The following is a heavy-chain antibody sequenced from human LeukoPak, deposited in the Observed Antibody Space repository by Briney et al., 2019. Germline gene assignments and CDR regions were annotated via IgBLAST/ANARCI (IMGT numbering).Heavy chain of an antibody. Sequence: WETVSLPCSVCGRFLTVTTYFWGWIRQPPGRGLEWIGSNYYRGNTYYSPPLKSRVTLFRDTSKNQFSLELTSVNATDKAIFFFATRKVAAEIDYWGQGTLVTVSS. V-gene: IGHV4-39*01. CDR2: NYYRGNT. CDR3: ATRKVAAEIDY. J-gene: IGHJ4*02. CDR1: GRFLTVTTYF. D-gene: IGHD6-13*01.